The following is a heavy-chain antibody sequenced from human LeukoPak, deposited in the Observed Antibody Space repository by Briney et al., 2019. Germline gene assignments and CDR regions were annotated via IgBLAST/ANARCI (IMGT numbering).Heavy chain of an antibody. J-gene: IGHJ4*02. CDR2: IIPIFGTA. CDR3: ARAVAGPPSMFH. CDR1: EDTFSSYA. D-gene: IGHD6-19*01. V-gene: IGHV1-69*13. Sequence: GAPVKVSCKASEDTFSSYAISWVRQAPGQGLEWMGGIIPIFGTANYAQKFQGRVTITADESTSTAYMELSSLRSEDTAVYYCARAVAGPPSMFHWGQGTLVTVSS.